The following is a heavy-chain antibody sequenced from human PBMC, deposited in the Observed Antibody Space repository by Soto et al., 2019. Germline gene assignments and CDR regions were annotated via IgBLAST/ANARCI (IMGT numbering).Heavy chain of an antibody. Sequence: SETLSLTCAVYGGSLNIYHWTWIRQSPGKELEWIGEINDRGNTKYNPSLKSRDTISVDTSKNQFSLKLTSVTAADTALYYCAREVVVSRGASYFGYWGPGTL. V-gene: IGHV4-34*01. CDR3: AREVVVSRGASYFGY. CDR1: GGSLNIYH. J-gene: IGHJ4*02. D-gene: IGHD2-2*01. CDR2: INDRGNT.